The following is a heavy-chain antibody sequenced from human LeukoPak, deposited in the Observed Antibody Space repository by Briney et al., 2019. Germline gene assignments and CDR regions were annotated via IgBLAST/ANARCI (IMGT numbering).Heavy chain of an antibody. CDR2: ISGSGGST. CDR3: AKYSTGDYLTNFDY. Sequence: GGSLRLSCAASGFTFRSYAMSWVRQARGKGLEWVSAISGSGGSTYYADSVKGRFTISGDNSKTTLYLQMNSLRAEDTAVYYCAKYSTGDYLTNFDYWGQGTLVTVSS. V-gene: IGHV3-23*01. D-gene: IGHD4-17*01. CDR1: GFTFRSYA. J-gene: IGHJ4*02.